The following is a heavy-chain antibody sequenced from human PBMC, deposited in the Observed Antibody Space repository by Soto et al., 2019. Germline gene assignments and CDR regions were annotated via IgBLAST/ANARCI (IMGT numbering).Heavy chain of an antibody. J-gene: IGHJ4*02. V-gene: IGHV3-9*01. Sequence: PGGSLRLSCAASGFTFDDYAMHWVRQAPGKGLEWVSGISWNSGSIGYADSVKGRFTISRDNAKNSLYLQMNSLRSEDTAFYYCAKDMGYDLSPLGYFDYWGQGTLVTVSS. CDR1: GFTFDDYA. CDR3: AKDMGYDLSPLGYFDY. CDR2: ISWNSGSI. D-gene: IGHD5-12*01.